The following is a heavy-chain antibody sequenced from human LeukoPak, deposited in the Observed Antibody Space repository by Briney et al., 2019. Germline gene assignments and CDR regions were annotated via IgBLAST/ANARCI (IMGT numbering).Heavy chain of an antibody. CDR3: ARDPYFGVVGAPYYYMDV. V-gene: IGHV1-46*01. D-gene: IGHD3-3*01. Sequence: ASVKVSCKASGYTFTRYYIHWVRQAPGHGREWMGMINPSGDSTSYAQKFQGRVTMTRDTSTRTVYMELSSLRSEDTAVYYCARDPYFGVVGAPYYYMDVWGKGTTVTVSS. J-gene: IGHJ6*03. CDR1: GYTFTRYY. CDR2: INPSGDST.